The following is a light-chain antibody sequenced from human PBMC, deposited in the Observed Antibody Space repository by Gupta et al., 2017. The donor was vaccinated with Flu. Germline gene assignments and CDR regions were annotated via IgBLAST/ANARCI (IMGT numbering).Light chain of an antibody. V-gene: IGKV1-39*01. CDR2: AAS. CDR3: QQSDSTPRT. J-gene: IGKJ1*01. CDR1: QSISSY. Sequence: IQMTQSPSSLPASVGDIVTITCRASQSISSYLNRYQQKPGKAPKLLIYAASSLQSGVPSRFSGSGSGTDVILIISSRQPEDVVTYYCQQSDSTPRTFGQGTKVEIK.